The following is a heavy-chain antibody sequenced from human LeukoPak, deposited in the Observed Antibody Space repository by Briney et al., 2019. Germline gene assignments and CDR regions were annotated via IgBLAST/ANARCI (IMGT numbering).Heavy chain of an antibody. CDR2: IFYTGST. V-gene: IGHV4-59*01. CDR1: GGSISSYY. Sequence: SETLSLTCAVYGGSISSYYWSWIRQPPGKGLEWIGYIFYTGSTNYNPSLKSRVTISVLTSKNRFSLKLSSVTAADTAVYYCATLTGGDDAFDIWGQGTMVTVSS. D-gene: IGHD4-23*01. CDR3: ATLTGGDDAFDI. J-gene: IGHJ3*02.